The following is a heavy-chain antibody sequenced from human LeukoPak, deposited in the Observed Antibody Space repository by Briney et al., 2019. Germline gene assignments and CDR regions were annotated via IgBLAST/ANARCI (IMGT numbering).Heavy chain of an antibody. CDR1: GGSISSYY. CDR3: ARDLVTVTKGFDI. D-gene: IGHD4-17*01. CDR2: IYTSGTT. Sequence: SETLSLTFGVSGGSISSYYWSWIRQPPGKGLEWIGYIYTSGTTNYNPSLKSRVTISVDTSKNQFSLKLSSVTAADTAVYYCARDLVTVTKGFDIWGQGTMVSVSS. V-gene: IGHV4-59*01. J-gene: IGHJ3*02.